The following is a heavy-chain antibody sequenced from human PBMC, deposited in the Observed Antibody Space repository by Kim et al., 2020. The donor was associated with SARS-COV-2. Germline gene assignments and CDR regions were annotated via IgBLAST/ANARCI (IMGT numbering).Heavy chain of an antibody. CDR2: IYPSGGST. Sequence: ASVKVSCKASGYTFTNYYMYWVRQAPGQGLEWMGIIYPSGGSTNYAQKFQGRVTMTRDTSTSTVYMELSSLRSEDTAVYYCARALVQRATQGVYYSGMDVWGQGTTVTVSS. D-gene: IGHD6-25*01. CDR1: GYTFTNYY. V-gene: IGHV1-46*01. CDR3: ARALVQRATQGVYYSGMDV. J-gene: IGHJ6*02.